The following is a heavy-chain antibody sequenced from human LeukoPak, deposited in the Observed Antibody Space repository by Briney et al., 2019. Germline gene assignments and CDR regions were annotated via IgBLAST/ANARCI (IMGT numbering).Heavy chain of an antibody. D-gene: IGHD1-26*01. CDR3: ARDLVDGVGAPGAY. V-gene: IGHV1-18*01. CDR2: INTYNGNT. J-gene: IGHJ4*02. Sequence: GASVKVSCKASGYTFTNYGITWMRQAPGQGLERLGWINTYNGNTNYAQKLQGRVTITTDTSTSTAYMELRSLRSDDTAVFYCARDLVDGVGAPGAYWGQGALVTVSS. CDR1: GYTFTNYG.